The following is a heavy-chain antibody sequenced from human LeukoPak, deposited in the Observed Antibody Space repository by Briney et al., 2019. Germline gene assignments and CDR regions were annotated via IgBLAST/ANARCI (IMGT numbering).Heavy chain of an antibody. CDR3: ARDFVWAVDY. CDR2: IKPRDDST. J-gene: IGHJ4*02. D-gene: IGHD3-16*01. V-gene: IGHV1-46*01. CDR1: GFTFSSYH. Sequence: GASVKVSCKAFGFTFSSYHIHWVRQAPGQGLEWTGIIKPRDDSTIYAQKFQGRLIMTWDTSTSTAYMELSSLRSDDTALYYCARDFVWAVDYWGQGSLVTVSS.